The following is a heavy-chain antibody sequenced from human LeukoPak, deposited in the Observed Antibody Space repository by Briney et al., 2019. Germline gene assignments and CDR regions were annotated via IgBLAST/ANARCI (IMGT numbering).Heavy chain of an antibody. J-gene: IGHJ3*02. Sequence: PGGSLRLSCAASGLTFSSYAMSWVRQAPGKGLEWVSSISSSSSYIYYADSVKGRFTISRDNAKNSLYLQMNSLRAEDTAVYCCAREEGYCSSTSCSDAFDIWGQGTMVTVSS. CDR2: ISSSSSYI. D-gene: IGHD2-2*01. CDR3: AREEGYCSSTSCSDAFDI. V-gene: IGHV3-21*01. CDR1: GLTFSSYA.